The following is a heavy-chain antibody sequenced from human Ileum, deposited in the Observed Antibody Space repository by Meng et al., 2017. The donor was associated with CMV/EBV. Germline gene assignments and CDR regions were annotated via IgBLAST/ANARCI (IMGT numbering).Heavy chain of an antibody. D-gene: IGHD2-15*01. V-gene: IGHV4-39*01. Sequence: SETLSLTCTVSGGSITSTSYYWGWIRQSPGKGLEWIGSIYYSGTTDYNSSLKSRATISVDTSKNQFSLNLRSVTAADTAVYYCARQTPGGKYVGYWGQGTLVTVSS. CDR3: ARQTPGGKYVGY. CDR1: GGSITSTSYY. J-gene: IGHJ4*02. CDR2: IYYSGTT.